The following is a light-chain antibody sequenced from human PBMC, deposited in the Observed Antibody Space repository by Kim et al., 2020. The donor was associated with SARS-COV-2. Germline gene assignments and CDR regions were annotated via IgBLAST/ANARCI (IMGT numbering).Light chain of an antibody. Sequence: RVTISCTGSSSNIGAGYDVHWYQQLPGTAPKPLTYGNSNRPSGVPDRFSGSKSGTSASLAITGLQSEDEADYYCQSYDSSLSGYVFGTGTKVTVL. J-gene: IGLJ1*01. CDR2: GNS. CDR3: QSYDSSLSGYV. V-gene: IGLV1-40*01. CDR1: SSNIGAGYD.